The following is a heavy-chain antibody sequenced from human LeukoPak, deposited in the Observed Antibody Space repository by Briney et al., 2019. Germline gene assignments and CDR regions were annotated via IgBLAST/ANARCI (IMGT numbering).Heavy chain of an antibody. CDR1: GVTFNSCG. CDR3: ARIFSNEFCYGSGSHIDY. Sequence: LTHPCAESGVTFNSCGRQWVRQAPGKGLKWVAFIWYDGSNKYYADSVKGRFTISRDDSRNTLYLQMNSLRAEDTAVYYCARIFSNEFCYGSGSHIDYWGPGA. CDR2: IWYDGSNK. V-gene: IGHV3-33*01. J-gene: IGHJ4*02. D-gene: IGHD3-10*01.